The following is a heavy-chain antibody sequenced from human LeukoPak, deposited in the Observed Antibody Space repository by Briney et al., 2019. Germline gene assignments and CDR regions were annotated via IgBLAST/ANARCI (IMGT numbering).Heavy chain of an antibody. J-gene: IGHJ6*02. CDR2: ISGSGGRT. Sequence: PGGSLRLSCAASGFTFSNYAMSWVRHAPGRGLEWVSAISGSGGRTYYADSVKGRFTISRDNSKNTLYLQMSSLRAEDTAVYYCAKDGRYCSGGSPCWVYYYGMDVWGQGTTVTVSS. CDR1: GFTFSNYA. V-gene: IGHV3-23*01. D-gene: IGHD2-15*01. CDR3: AKDGRYCSGGSPCWVYYYGMDV.